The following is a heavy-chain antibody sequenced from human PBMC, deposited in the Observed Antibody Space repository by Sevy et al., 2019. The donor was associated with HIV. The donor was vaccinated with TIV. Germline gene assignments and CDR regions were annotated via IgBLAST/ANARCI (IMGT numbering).Heavy chain of an antibody. J-gene: IGHJ4*02. V-gene: IGHV1-46*01. CDR2: INPSGGST. CDR1: GYTFTSYS. Sequence: ASVKVSCKASGYTFTSYSIHWVRQAPGQGLEWMGIINPSGGSTTYAQMFQGRVTLTRDKSTSTVFLELSSLRSDDTAVYYCTIHGFSGYDGVDQWGQGTLVTVSS. CDR3: TIHGFSGYDGVDQ. D-gene: IGHD5-12*01.